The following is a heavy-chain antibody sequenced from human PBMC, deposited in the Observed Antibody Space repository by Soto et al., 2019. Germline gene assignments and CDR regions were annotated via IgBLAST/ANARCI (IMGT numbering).Heavy chain of an antibody. CDR1: GFTFSSYS. Sequence: GGSLRLSCAASGFTFSSYSMNWVRQAPGKGLEWVSSISSSSYIYYADSVKGRFTISRDNAKNSLYLQMNSLRAEDTAVYYCARDPTRIEYSSSDNWFDPWGQGTLVTVSS. CDR2: ISSSSYI. D-gene: IGHD6-6*01. J-gene: IGHJ5*02. V-gene: IGHV3-21*01. CDR3: ARDPTRIEYSSSDNWFDP.